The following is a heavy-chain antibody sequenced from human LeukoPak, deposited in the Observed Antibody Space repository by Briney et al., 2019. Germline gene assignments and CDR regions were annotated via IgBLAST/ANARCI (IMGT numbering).Heavy chain of an antibody. CDR1: GGSISSGDYY. V-gene: IGHV4-30-4*08. CDR2: IYYSGST. J-gene: IGHJ3*02. Sequence: PSQTLSLTCTVSGGSISSGDYYWSWIRQPPWKSLEWIGYIYYSGSTYYNPSLKSRVTISVDTSKNQFSLKLSSVTAADTAVYYCARGESTEAFDIWGQGTMVTVSS. CDR3: ARGESTEAFDI.